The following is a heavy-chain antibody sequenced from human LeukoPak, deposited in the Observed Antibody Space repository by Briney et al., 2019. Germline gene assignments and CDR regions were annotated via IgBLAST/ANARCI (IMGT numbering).Heavy chain of an antibody. CDR2: IYYSGST. CDR1: GGSISSSSYY. D-gene: IGHD6-19*01. CDR3: ARLESSGWYRDWFDP. Sequence: SETLSLTCTVSGGSISSSSYYWGWIRQPPGKGLEWIGSIYYSGSTYYNPSLKSRVTISVDTSKNQFSLKLSSVTAADTAVYYCARLESSGWYRDWFDPWGQGTLVTVSS. V-gene: IGHV4-39*07. J-gene: IGHJ5*02.